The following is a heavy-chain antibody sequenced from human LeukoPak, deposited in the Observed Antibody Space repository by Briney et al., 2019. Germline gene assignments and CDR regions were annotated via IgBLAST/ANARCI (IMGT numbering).Heavy chain of an antibody. V-gene: IGHV4-39*07. Sequence: SETLSLTCTVSGGSISSSSYYWGWIRQPPGKGLEWIGSIYYSGSTYYNPSLKSRVTISVDTSKNQFSLKLSSVTAADTAVYYCARVYDFWSGSYYYYYMDVWGKGTTVTVSS. CDR2: IYYSGST. CDR3: ARVYDFWSGSYYYYYMDV. CDR1: GGSISSSSYY. J-gene: IGHJ6*03. D-gene: IGHD3-3*01.